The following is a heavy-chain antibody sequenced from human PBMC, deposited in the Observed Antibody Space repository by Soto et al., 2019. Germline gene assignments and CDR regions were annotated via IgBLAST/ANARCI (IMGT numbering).Heavy chain of an antibody. CDR2: IWYDGRNK. Sequence: QVQLVESGGGVVQPGRSLRLSCAASGFTFSSYGMHCVRQAPGKGLEWVAVIWYDGRNKYYADSVKGRFTISRDNSKNTQYLQMHSLRVEDMSVYYCARDFPPCGVVAPRGLWGQGTLVTVPS. J-gene: IGHJ4*01. D-gene: IGHD2-15*01. V-gene: IGHV3-33*01. CDR3: ARDFPPCGVVAPRGL. CDR1: GFTFSSYG.